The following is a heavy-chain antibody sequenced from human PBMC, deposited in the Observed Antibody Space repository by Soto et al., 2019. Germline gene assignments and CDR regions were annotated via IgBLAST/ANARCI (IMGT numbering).Heavy chain of an antibody. CDR2: ISGSGGST. CDR3: AIAVDPTYYYYGMYV. Sequence: PGGSLRLSCAASGFTFSSYAMSWVRQAPGKGLEWASAISGSGGSTYYADSVKGRFTISRDNSKNTLYLQMNSLRAEDTAVYYCAIAVDPTYYYYGMYVWGQGTTVTVSS. V-gene: IGHV3-23*01. CDR1: GFTFSSYA. J-gene: IGHJ6*02.